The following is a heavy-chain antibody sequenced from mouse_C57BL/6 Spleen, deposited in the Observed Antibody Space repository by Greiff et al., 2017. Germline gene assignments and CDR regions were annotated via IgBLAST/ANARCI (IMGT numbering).Heavy chain of an antibody. Sequence: EVQLVESGPGLVKPSQSLSLTCSVTGYSITSGYYWNWIRQFPGNKLEWMGYISYDGSNNYNPSLKNRISITRDKSKNPVFLKLNTVTTEDTATYFCARETRSTTGYFDYWGQGTTLTVSS. J-gene: IGHJ2*01. CDR2: ISYDGSN. CDR1: GYSITSGYY. CDR3: ARETRSTTGYFDY. D-gene: IGHD2-4*01. V-gene: IGHV3-6*01.